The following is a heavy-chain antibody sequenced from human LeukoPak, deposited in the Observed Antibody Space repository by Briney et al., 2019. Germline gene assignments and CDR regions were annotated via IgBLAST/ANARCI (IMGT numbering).Heavy chain of an antibody. CDR1: GFTFSSYG. D-gene: IGHD3-3*01. CDR2: IRYDGSNK. CDR3: AKTRFLEWLLFY. Sequence: GGSLRLSCAASGFTFSSYGMHWVRQAPGKGLEWVAFIRYDGSNKYYADSVKGRFTISRDNSKNTLYLQMNSLRAEDTAVYYCAKTRFLEWLLFYRGQGTLVTVSS. V-gene: IGHV3-30*02. J-gene: IGHJ4*02.